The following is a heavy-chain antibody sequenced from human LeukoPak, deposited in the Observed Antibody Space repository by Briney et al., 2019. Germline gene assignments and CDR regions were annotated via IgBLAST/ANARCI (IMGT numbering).Heavy chain of an antibody. D-gene: IGHD3-22*01. V-gene: IGHV3-9*01. CDR1: GFTFDDYA. Sequence: PGGSLRLSCAASGFTFDDYAMHWVRQAPGKGLEWVSGISWNSGSIGYADSVKGRFTISRDNAKNSLYLQMNSLRAEDTALYYCAKEGLRYYDSSGYVYYYYGMDVWGQGTTVTVSS. CDR3: AKEGLRYYDSSGYVYYYYGMDV. J-gene: IGHJ6*02. CDR2: ISWNSGSI.